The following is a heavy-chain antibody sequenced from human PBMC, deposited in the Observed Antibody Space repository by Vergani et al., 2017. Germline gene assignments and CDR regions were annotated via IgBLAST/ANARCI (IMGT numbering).Heavy chain of an antibody. CDR1: GGTFSSYA. J-gene: IGHJ6*02. CDR2: IIPIFGTA. D-gene: IGHD2-21*02. CDR3: ARAWAVPTYCGGDCYSPLEYYYGMDV. V-gene: IGHV1-69*18. Sequence: QVQLVQSGAEVKKPGSSVKVSCKASGGTFSSYAISWVRQAPGQGLEWMGRIIPIFGTANYAQKFQGRVTITADESTSTAYMELSSLRSEDTAVYYCARAWAVPTYCGGDCYSPLEYYYGMDVWGQGTTVTVSS.